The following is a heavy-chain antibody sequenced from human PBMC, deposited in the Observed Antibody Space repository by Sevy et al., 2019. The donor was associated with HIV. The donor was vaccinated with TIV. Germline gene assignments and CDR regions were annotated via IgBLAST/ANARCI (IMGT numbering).Heavy chain of an antibody. J-gene: IGHJ3*02. CDR3: ATDTVGVVAATPRGVGAFDI. Sequence: ASVKVSCKVSGYTLTELSMHWVRQAPGKGLEWMGGFDPEDGETIYAQKFQGRVTMTEDTSTDTAYMELVSLRSGGTAGYYCATDTVGVVAATPRGVGAFDIWGQGTMVTVSS. CDR2: FDPEDGET. V-gene: IGHV1-24*01. D-gene: IGHD2-15*01. CDR1: GYTLTELS.